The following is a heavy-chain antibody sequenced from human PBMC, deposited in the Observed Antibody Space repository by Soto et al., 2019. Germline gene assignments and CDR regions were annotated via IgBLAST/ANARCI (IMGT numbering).Heavy chain of an antibody. V-gene: IGHV3-21*01. CDR2: ISSSSSYI. CDR3: ARARYNWTENFDY. D-gene: IGHD1-20*01. J-gene: IGHJ4*02. Sequence: PGGSLRLSCAASGFTFSSYSMNWVRQAPGKGLEWVSSISSSSSYIYYADSVKDRFTISRDNAKNSLYLQMNSLRAEDTAVYYCARARYNWTENFDYRGQATLLTLSS. CDR1: GFTFSSYS.